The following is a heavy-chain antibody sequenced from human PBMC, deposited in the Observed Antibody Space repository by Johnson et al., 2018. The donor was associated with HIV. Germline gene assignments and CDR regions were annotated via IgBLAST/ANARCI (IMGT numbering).Heavy chain of an antibody. J-gene: IGHJ3*02. CDR1: GFTFSNYG. D-gene: IGHD6-19*01. CDR2: ISYDGSNK. CDR3: ASGGWLEGAFDI. V-gene: IGHV3-30*03. Sequence: QMQLVESGGGVVQPGRSLRLSCAASGFTFSNYGMHWVRQAPGKGLEWVAVISYDGSNKYYADSVKGRFTISRDNSKNTLYLQMNSLRAEDMAVYYCASGGWLEGAFDIWGQGTMVTVSS.